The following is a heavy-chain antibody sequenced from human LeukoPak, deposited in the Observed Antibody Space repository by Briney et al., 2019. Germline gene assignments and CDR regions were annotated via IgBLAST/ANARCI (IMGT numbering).Heavy chain of an antibody. J-gene: IGHJ6*02. CDR2: ISGSGGST. CDR1: GFTFSSYA. V-gene: IGHV3-23*01. CDR3: AKSLGRGWYYYGMDV. Sequence: GGSLRLSCAAPGFTFSSYAMSWVRQAPGKGLEWVSAISGSGGSTYYADSVKGRFTISRDNSKNTLYLQMNSLRAEDTAVYYCAKSLGRGWYYYGMDVWGQGTTVTVSS. D-gene: IGHD7-27*01.